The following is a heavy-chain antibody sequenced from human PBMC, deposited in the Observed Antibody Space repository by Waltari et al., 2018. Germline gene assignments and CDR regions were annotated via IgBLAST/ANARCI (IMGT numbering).Heavy chain of an antibody. J-gene: IGHJ4*02. Sequence: QVQLVQSGAEVKKPGSSVKVSCKASGGTFSSYAISWVRQAPGQGLAWMGGIIPIFGTANYEQKCQGRVTITADESTSTAYMELSSLRAEDTAVYYCARAITMVRGVIYFDYWGQGTLVTVSS. D-gene: IGHD3-10*01. CDR2: IIPIFGTA. CDR3: ARAITMVRGVIYFDY. CDR1: GGTFSSYA. V-gene: IGHV1-69*01.